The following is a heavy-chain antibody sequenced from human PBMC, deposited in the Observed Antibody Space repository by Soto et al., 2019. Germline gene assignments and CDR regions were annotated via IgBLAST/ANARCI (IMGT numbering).Heavy chain of an antibody. CDR3: ARVEYCSSSGHDYYYYGMDV. CDR1: GGTFSSYA. D-gene: IGHD6-6*01. V-gene: IGHV1-69*13. J-gene: IGHJ6*02. CDR2: IIPIFGTA. Sequence: SVKVSCKASGGTFSSYAISWVRQAPGQRLKRKGGIIPIFGTANYAQKFQGRVTITADESTSTAYMELSSLRSEDTAVYYSARVEYCSSSGHDYYYYGMDVWGQGTTVTGSS.